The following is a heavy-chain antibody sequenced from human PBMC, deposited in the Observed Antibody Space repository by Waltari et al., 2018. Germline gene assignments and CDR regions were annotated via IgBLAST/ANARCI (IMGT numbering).Heavy chain of an antibody. CDR3: AKREIGYAFDI. V-gene: IGHV1-69*12. J-gene: IGHJ3*02. CDR1: GGTVGTYA. D-gene: IGHD1-26*01. Sequence: QVQLVQSGAEVKQPGASGKVSCKASGGTVGTYAITWVRRAPGQGLEWMGGVIPIFGTPNYAPKFQGRVTVSADPSTSTAYLEVRRLISEDTAVYYCAKREIGYAFDIWGHGTMVTVSS. CDR2: VIPIFGTP.